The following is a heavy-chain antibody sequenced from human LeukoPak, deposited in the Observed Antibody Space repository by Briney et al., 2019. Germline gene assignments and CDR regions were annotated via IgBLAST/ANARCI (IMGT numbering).Heavy chain of an antibody. D-gene: IGHD6-13*01. CDR1: RYTFTSYY. Sequence: ASVKVSCKTSRYTFTSYYMHWVRQAPGQGLEWMGIINPSGGSTSYAQKFQGRVTMTRDTSTSTVYMELSSLRSEDTAVYYCAREFIAAAGSDYWGQGTLVTVSS. CDR2: INPSGGST. CDR3: AREFIAAAGSDY. V-gene: IGHV1-46*01. J-gene: IGHJ4*02.